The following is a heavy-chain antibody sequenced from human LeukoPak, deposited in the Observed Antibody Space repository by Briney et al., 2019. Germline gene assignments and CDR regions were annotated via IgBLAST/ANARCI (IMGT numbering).Heavy chain of an antibody. J-gene: IGHJ6*02. V-gene: IGHV4-34*01. D-gene: IGHD2-2*01. CDR2: INHSGST. Sequence: SETLSLTCAVYGGSFSGYYWSWIRQPPGKGLEWIGEINHSGSTNYNPPLKSRVTISVDTSKNQFSLKLSSVTAADTAVYYCARTTRLGYCSSTSCPRYYYGMDVWGQGTTVTVSS. CDR1: GGSFSGYY. CDR3: ARTTRLGYCSSTSCPRYYYGMDV.